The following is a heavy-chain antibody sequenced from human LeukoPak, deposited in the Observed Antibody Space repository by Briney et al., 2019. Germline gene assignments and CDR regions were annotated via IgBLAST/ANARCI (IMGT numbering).Heavy chain of an antibody. CDR3: ARAFGVAVNGGWFDP. Sequence: PSETLSLTCTVSGVSITTGGYYWSWIRQPPGKGLEWIGYIYHGGTTYYNPALKSRVTISVDASRNYFSLKLTSMTAADTAIYYCARAFGVAVNGGWFDPWGQGTLVIVSS. V-gene: IGHV4-30-2*01. J-gene: IGHJ5*02. CDR1: GVSITTGGYY. D-gene: IGHD3-3*01. CDR2: IYHGGTT.